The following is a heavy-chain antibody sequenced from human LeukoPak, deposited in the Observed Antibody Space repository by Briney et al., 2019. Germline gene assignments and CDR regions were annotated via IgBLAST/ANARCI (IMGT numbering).Heavy chain of an antibody. CDR2: INHSGST. CDR3: ARGRDIVATIPNGAFDI. V-gene: IGHV4-39*07. J-gene: IGHJ3*02. D-gene: IGHD5-12*01. Sequence: SETLSLTCTVSGGSISSSIYYWGWIRQPPGKGLEWIGEINHSGSTNYNPSLKSRVTISVDTSKNQFSLKLSSVTAADTAVYYCARGRDIVATIPNGAFDIWGQGTMVTVSS. CDR1: GGSISSSIYY.